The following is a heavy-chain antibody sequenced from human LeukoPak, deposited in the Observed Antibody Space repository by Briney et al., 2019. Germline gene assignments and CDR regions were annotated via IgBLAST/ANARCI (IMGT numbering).Heavy chain of an antibody. CDR1: GGSFSGYY. CDR2: INHSGST. Sequence: SETLSLTCAVYGGSFSGYYWSWIRQPPGKGLEWIGEINHSGSTNCNPSLKSRVTISVDTSKNQFSLKLSSVTAEDTAVYYCARGGFGELGFDYWGQGTLVTVSS. CDR3: ARGGFGELGFDY. J-gene: IGHJ4*02. V-gene: IGHV4-34*01. D-gene: IGHD3-10*01.